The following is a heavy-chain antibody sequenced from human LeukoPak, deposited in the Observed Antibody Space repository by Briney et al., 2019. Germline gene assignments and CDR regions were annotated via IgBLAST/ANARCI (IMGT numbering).Heavy chain of an antibody. CDR1: GSSISSSSYH. CDR2: GYYSGST. V-gene: IGHV4-39*01. D-gene: IGHD3-10*01. Sequence: SETLSLTCTVSGSSISSSSYHWGWIRQPPGKGLEWIGSGYYSGSTNYNPSLKSRVTISVDTSKNQFSLKLRSVTAADTAVYYCARLYGSGSYYKYVYWGQGTLVSVSS. CDR3: ARLYGSGSYYKYVY. J-gene: IGHJ4*02.